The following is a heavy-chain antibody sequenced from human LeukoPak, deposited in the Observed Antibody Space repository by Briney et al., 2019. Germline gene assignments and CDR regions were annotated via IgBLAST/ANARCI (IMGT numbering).Heavy chain of an antibody. Sequence: SETLSLTCAVYGGSFSGYYWSWIRQPPGKGLEWIGEINHSGSTNYNPSLKSRVTISVDTSKNQFSLKLSSVTAADTAVYYCARSGSRVPVAMRGIDHWGQGTLVTVSS. CDR1: GGSFSGYY. V-gene: IGHV4-34*01. D-gene: IGHD2-2*01. J-gene: IGHJ4*02. CDR3: ARSGSRVPVAMRGIDH. CDR2: INHSGST.